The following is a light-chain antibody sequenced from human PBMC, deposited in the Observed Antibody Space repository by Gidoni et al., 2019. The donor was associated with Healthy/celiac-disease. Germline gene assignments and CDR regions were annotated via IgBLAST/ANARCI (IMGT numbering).Light chain of an antibody. Sequence: DIPMPQSPSAVSASVGDRVTITCRASQGSSSWLAWYQQKPGKAPKLLIYAASRLQSGVPSRFSGSGSGTDFTRTISSLQPEDFATYYCQQANSFPLTFGGGTKVEIK. V-gene: IGKV1-12*01. CDR3: QQANSFPLT. J-gene: IGKJ4*01. CDR1: QGSSSW. CDR2: AAS.